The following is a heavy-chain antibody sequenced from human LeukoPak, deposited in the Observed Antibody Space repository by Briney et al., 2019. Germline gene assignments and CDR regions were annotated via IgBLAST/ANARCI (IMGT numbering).Heavy chain of an antibody. CDR3: ARGPPESLRFLEWNSPLHY. D-gene: IGHD3-3*01. CDR1: GYTFTSYG. CDR2: ISAYNGNT. Sequence: GASVKVSCKASGYTFTSYGISWVRQAPGQGLEWMGWISAYNGNTNYAQKFQGRVTMTRDTSISTAYMELNTLRSDDTAVYYCARGPPESLRFLEWNSPLHYWGQGTLVTVSS. V-gene: IGHV1-18*01. J-gene: IGHJ4*02.